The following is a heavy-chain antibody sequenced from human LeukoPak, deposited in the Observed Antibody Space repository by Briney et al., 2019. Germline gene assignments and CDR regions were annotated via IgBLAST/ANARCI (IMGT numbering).Heavy chain of an antibody. CDR1: GGSISSYY. J-gene: IGHJ6*02. CDR3: ARSYSGYHYYYGMDV. V-gene: IGHV4-59*08. D-gene: IGHD2-15*01. CDR2: IYYSGST. Sequence: PSETLSLTCTVSGGSISSYYWSWIRQPPGKGLEWIGYIYYSGSTNYNPSLKSRVTISVDTSKNQFSLKLSSVTAADTAVYYCARSYSGYHYYYGMDVWGQGTTVTVSS.